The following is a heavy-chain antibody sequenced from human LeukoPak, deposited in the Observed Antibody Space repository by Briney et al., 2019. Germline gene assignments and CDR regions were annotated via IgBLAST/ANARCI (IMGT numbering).Heavy chain of an antibody. V-gene: IGHV1-18*01. CDR3: ARDYRGSYYFY. D-gene: IGHD1-26*01. J-gene: IGHJ4*02. CDR1: GYTFTTYG. Sequence: GASVKVSCKASGYTFTTYGISWVRQAPGRALEWVGWISGYSGNTDYAQKFQDRVTMTTDTSTSTAYMELRSLTSDDTAVYYCARDYRGSYYFYWGQGTLVTVSS. CDR2: ISGYSGNT.